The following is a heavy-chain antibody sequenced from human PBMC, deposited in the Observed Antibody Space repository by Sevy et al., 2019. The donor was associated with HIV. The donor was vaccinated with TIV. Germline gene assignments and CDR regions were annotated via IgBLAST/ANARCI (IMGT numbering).Heavy chain of an antibody. CDR3: ARAPFVPGYGDYEIWFDP. D-gene: IGHD4-17*01. J-gene: IGHJ5*02. Sequence: GGSLRLSCAASGFTFSSYSMNWVRQAPGKGLEWVSSISSSSSYIYYADSVKGRFTISRDNAKNSLYLQMNCLRAEDTAVYYCARAPFVPGYGDYEIWFDPWGQGTLVTVSS. CDR1: GFTFSSYS. V-gene: IGHV3-21*01. CDR2: ISSSSSYI.